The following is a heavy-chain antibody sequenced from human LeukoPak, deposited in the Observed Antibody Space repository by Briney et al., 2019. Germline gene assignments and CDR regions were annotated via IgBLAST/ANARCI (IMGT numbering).Heavy chain of an antibody. CDR2: IYYSGST. Sequence: PSETLSLTCTVSGGSISSYYWSWIRQPPGKGLEWIGYIYYSGSTNYNPSLKSRVTISVDTSKNQFSLKLSSVTAADTAVYYCARVAASTDFDYWGQGTLVTVSS. D-gene: IGHD5-18*01. CDR1: GGSISSYY. J-gene: IGHJ4*02. V-gene: IGHV4-59*01. CDR3: ARVAASTDFDY.